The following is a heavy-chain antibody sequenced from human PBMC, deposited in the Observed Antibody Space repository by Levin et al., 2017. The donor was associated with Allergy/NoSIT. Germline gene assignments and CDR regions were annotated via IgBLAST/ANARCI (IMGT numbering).Heavy chain of an antibody. CDR3: ARHSPGPYDSSGYYEFDAFDI. CDR1: GYSFTSYW. CDR2: IYPGDSDT. V-gene: IGHV5-51*01. D-gene: IGHD3-22*01. Sequence: VASVKVSCKGSGYSFTSYWIGWVRQMPGKGLEWMGIIYPGDSDTRYSPSFQGQVTISADKPISTAYLQWSSLKASDTAMYYCARHSPGPYDSSGYYEFDAFDIWGQGTMVTVSS. J-gene: IGHJ3*02.